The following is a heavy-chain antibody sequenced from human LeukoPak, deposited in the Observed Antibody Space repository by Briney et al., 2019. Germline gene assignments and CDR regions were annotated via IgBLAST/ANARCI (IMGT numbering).Heavy chain of an antibody. D-gene: IGHD3-22*01. J-gene: IGHJ3*02. CDR3: ARRDDSKVHDAFDI. CDR1: GDSVSSNSAT. CDR2: TYYRSKWYN. Sequence: SQTLSLTCAISGDSVSSNSATWNWIRQSPSRGLEWLRRTYYRSKWYNDYAVSVKSRITINPDTSKNQFSLQLNSVTPEDTAVYYCARRDDSKVHDAFDIWGQGTMVTVSS. V-gene: IGHV6-1*01.